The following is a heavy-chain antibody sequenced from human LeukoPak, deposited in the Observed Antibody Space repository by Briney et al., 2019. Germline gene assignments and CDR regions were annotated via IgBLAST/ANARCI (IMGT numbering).Heavy chain of an antibody. J-gene: IGHJ5*02. V-gene: IGHV1-69*13. CDR2: IIPIFGTA. CDR3: ARTTVSRGWWFDP. D-gene: IGHD4-11*01. Sequence: AASVKVSCKASGGTFSSYAISWVRQAPGQGLEWMGGIIPIFGTANYAQKFQGRVTITADEPTSTAYMELSSLRSEDTAVYYCARTTVSRGWWFDPWGQGTLVTVSS. CDR1: GGTFSSYA.